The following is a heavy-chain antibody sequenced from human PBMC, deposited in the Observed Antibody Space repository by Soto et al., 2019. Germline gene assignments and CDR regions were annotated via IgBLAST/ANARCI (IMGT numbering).Heavy chain of an antibody. D-gene: IGHD3-10*01. CDR3: AGEIPISGAGNAAFDI. Sequence: QVQLQESGPGLVKPSQTLSLTCTVSGGSISSGGYYWSWIRQHPGQGLEWIGYIYYSGSTYYNPSLKSRVTISVDTSKNKFSLKLSSVAAAATAVYYCAGEIPISGAGNAAFDIWGQGTMVTVSS. J-gene: IGHJ3*02. V-gene: IGHV4-31*03. CDR1: GGSISSGGYY. CDR2: IYYSGST.